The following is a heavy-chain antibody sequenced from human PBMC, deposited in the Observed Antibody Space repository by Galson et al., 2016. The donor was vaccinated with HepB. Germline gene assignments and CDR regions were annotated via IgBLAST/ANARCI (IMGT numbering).Heavy chain of an antibody. Sequence: SLRLSCADSGFIFRSYAMNWVRQAPGKGLEWLAVISNDGSNKYYADSVKGRFTISRDNSKNTPYLQMNSLRAEDTAVYYCARLIASPWNDYYYYGMDVWGKGTTVTVSS. CDR2: ISNDGSNK. CDR3: ARLIASPWNDYYYYGMDV. CDR1: GFIFRSYA. V-gene: IGHV3-30-3*01. D-gene: IGHD3-16*01. J-gene: IGHJ6*04.